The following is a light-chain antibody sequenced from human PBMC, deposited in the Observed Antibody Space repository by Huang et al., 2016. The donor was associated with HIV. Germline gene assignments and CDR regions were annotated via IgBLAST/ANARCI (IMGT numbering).Light chain of an antibody. CDR2: GAS. V-gene: IGKV3-15*01. CDR3: QQYNNWPPWT. Sequence: EIVMTQSPATLSVSPGERATLSCRASQSVSSNLAWYQQTPGQAPRLLIYGASTRANGIPARFSGSGSGTEFTLTISSLQSEDFAVCYCQQYNNWPPWTFGQGTKVEIK. J-gene: IGKJ1*01. CDR1: QSVSSN.